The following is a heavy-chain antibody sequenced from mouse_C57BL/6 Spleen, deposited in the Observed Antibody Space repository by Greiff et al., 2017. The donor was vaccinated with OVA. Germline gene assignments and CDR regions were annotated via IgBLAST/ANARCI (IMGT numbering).Heavy chain of an antibody. D-gene: IGHD1-1*01. CDR3: AREESYYGSFGY. CDR1: GYAFSSSW. V-gene: IGHV1-82*01. CDR2: IYPGDGDT. Sequence: VMLVESGPELVKPGASVKISCKASGYAFSSSWMNWVKQRPGKGLEWIGRIYPGDGDTNYNGKFKGKATLTADKSSSTAYMQLSSLTSEDSAVYFCAREESYYGSFGYWGQGTTLTVSS. J-gene: IGHJ2*01.